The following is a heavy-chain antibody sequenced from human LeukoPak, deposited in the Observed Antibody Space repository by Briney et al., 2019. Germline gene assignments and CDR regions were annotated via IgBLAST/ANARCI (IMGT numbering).Heavy chain of an antibody. CDR2: INPNSGGT. CDR1: GYTFTGYY. J-gene: IGHJ4*02. Sequence: AASVKVSCKASGYTFTGYYMHWVRQAPGQGLEWMGWINPNSGGTNYAQKFQGRVTMTRDTSISTAYMELSRLRSDDTAVYYCASLRDYYDSSVDYWGQGTLVTVSS. CDR3: ASLRDYYDSSVDY. V-gene: IGHV1-2*02. D-gene: IGHD3-22*01.